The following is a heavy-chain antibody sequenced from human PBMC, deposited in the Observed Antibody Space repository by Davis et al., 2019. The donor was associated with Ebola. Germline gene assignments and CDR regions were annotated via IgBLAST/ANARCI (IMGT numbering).Heavy chain of an antibody. CDR1: GFTFTTYL. V-gene: IGHV3-30-3*02. D-gene: IGHD1-26*01. J-gene: IGHJ4*02. Sequence: GGSLRLSCAASGFTFTTYLIHWVRQTPGKGLEWVAVISYDGSNKYYADPVKGRFTISRDNSKNTVYLQMNSLRPDDTAVYYCAKYGKWEFIGVDYWGQGTLVTVSS. CDR3: AKYGKWEFIGVDY. CDR2: ISYDGSNK.